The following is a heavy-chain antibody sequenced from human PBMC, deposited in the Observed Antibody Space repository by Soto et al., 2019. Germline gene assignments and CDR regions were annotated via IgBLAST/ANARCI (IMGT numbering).Heavy chain of an antibody. J-gene: IGHJ4*02. CDR3: ARAKSVVVVGTTIFDY. CDR1: GYTFTDYY. CDR2: INPSGGST. V-gene: IGHV1-46*03. D-gene: IGHD2-15*01. Sequence: QVQLVQSGAEVKKPGASVKVSCKASGYTFTDYYVHWVRQAPGQGLEWMGIINPSGGSTSYAQNFQGRVTMTRDTSTNTVYMDLSSLRSEDTAVYYCARAKSVVVVGTTIFDYWGQGTLVTVSS.